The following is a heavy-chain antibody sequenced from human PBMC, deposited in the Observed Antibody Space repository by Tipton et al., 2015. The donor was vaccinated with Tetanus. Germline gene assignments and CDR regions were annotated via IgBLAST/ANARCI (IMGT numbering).Heavy chain of an antibody. J-gene: IGHJ4*02. CDR3: ARGEAAGMQGFGY. CDR1: GGTFSTFP. Sequence: QLVQSGAEVKKPGSSVKVSCKFSGGTFSTFPINWVRQAPGQGLEWKGQIIPVFGTPNYAHNFQGRVTINAYESTSTAYLEVNSLRSEDTAVYYCARGEAAGMQGFGYWGQGTQVTVSS. D-gene: IGHD6-13*01. V-gene: IGHV1-69*01. CDR2: IIPVFGTP.